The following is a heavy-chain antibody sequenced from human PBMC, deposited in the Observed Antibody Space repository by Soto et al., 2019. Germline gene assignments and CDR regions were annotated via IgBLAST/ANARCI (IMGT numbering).Heavy chain of an antibody. CDR2: IYYSGST. V-gene: IGHV4-31*03. D-gene: IGHD2-21*02. Sequence: QVQLQESGPGLVKPSQTLSLTCTVSGGSISSGGYYWSWIRQHPGKGLEWIGYIYYSGSTYYNPSLKSRVTISVDTSKNQCSLKLSSVTAADTAVYYCAREGCGGDCPAPADYWGQGTLVTVSS. CDR1: GGSISSGGYY. J-gene: IGHJ4*02. CDR3: AREGCGGDCPAPADY.